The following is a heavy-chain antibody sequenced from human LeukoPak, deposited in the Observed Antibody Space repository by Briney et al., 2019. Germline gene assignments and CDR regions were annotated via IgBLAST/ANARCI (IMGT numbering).Heavy chain of an antibody. CDR3: ARLGQQWLVPDY. V-gene: IGHV4-34*01. CDR2: INHSGST. CDR1: GGSFSGYY. Sequence: SETLSLTCAVYGGSFSGYYSSWIRQPPGKGLEWIGEINHSGSTNYNPSLKRRVTISVDTSKNQFSLKLSSVPAADTAVYYCARLGQQWLVPDYWGEGTLVTVSS. D-gene: IGHD6-19*01. J-gene: IGHJ4*02.